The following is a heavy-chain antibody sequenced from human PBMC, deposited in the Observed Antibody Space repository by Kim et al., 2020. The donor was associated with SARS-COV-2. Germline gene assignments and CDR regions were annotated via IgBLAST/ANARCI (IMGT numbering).Heavy chain of an antibody. D-gene: IGHD3-10*01. Sequence: GGSLRLSCAASGFTFSSYAMHWVRQAPGKGLEWVAVISYDGSNKYYADSVKGRFTISRDNSKNTLYLQMNSLRAEDTAVYYCARVRGAVRGVIWDYYYGMDVWGQGTTVTVSS. CDR3: ARVRGAVRGVIWDYYYGMDV. V-gene: IGHV3-30*04. CDR2: ISYDGSNK. CDR1: GFTFSSYA. J-gene: IGHJ6*02.